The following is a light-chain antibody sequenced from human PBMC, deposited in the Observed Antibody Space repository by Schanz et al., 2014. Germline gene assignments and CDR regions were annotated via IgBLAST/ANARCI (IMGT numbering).Light chain of an antibody. J-gene: IGKJ5*01. V-gene: IGKV3-20*01. CDR2: GAS. Sequence: EIVLTQSPGTLSLSPGERATLSCRASQSVSSSHLAWYQQKRGQTPRLLIHGASNRATGVPDRFSGSGFGTDFTLTVSRLEPEDSAVYYCQHYGTSFTFGQGTRLEIK. CDR1: QSVSSSH. CDR3: QHYGTSFT.